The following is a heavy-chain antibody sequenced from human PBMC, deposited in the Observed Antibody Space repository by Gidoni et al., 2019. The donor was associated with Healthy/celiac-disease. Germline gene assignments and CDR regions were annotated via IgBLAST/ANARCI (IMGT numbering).Heavy chain of an antibody. CDR1: GVSFSGYY. V-gene: IGHV4-34*01. CDR3: ARSAGAADAALYFDY. CDR2: INHSGST. D-gene: IGHD6-13*01. Sequence: QVQLQQLGAGLLKPSETLSLPCAVYGVSFSGYYWRWIRQPPGKGLEWIGEINHSGSTNYNPSLKSRVTISVDTSKNQFSLKLSSVTAADTAVYYCARSAGAADAALYFDYWGQGTLVTVSS. J-gene: IGHJ4*02.